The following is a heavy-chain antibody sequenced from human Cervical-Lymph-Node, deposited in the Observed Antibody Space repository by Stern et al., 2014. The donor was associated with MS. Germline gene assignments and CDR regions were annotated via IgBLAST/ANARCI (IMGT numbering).Heavy chain of an antibody. J-gene: IGHJ4*02. Sequence: VQLVESGGGVVNPGRSLRLSCGASGFTFSDYTMHWVRQAPGQGLEWEANIFGDGTTNYYADSVMGRFTISRDMSKNKLFVQTSSLRTEDTAVYYCARDRLYSSGWTYFDYWGQGTVVTVSS. CDR3: ARDRLYSSGWTYFDY. CDR1: GFTFSDYT. D-gene: IGHD6-19*01. CDR2: IFGDGTTN. V-gene: IGHV3-30*04.